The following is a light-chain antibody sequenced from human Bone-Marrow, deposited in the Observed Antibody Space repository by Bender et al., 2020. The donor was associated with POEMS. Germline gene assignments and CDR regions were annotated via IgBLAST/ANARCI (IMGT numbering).Light chain of an antibody. Sequence: QSVLTQPPSASGTPGQRVTISCSGSGSNIGINYVYWYQQLPGTAPKLLIYRNNQRPSGVPDRFSGSKSGTSASLAISGLRSEDEADYYCAAWDDSLSAVVFGGGTKLTVL. CDR2: RNN. J-gene: IGLJ2*01. V-gene: IGLV1-47*01. CDR1: GSNIGINY. CDR3: AAWDDSLSAVV.